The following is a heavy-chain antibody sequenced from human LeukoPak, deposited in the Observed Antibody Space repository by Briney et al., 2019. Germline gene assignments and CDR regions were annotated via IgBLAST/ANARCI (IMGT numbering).Heavy chain of an antibody. J-gene: IGHJ6*02. CDR3: ARGPFIAAPTRTYYYGMDV. V-gene: IGHV4-34*01. CDR2: INHSGST. CDR1: GGSFSGYY. D-gene: IGHD6-13*01. Sequence: SETLSLTCAVYGGSFSGYYWSWIRQPPGKGLEWIGEINHSGSTNYNPSLKSRVTISVDTSKNQFSLKLSSVTAADTAVYYCARGPFIAAPTRTYYYGMDVWGQGTTVTVSS.